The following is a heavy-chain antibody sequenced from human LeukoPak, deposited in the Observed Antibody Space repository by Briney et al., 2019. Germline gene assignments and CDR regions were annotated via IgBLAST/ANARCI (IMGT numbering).Heavy chain of an antibody. Sequence: GGSLRLSCAASGFTFSSYEMNWVRQAPGKGLEWVSYISSSGGTINYADSVKGRFTISRDTAKNSLYLQMNSLRAGDTAVYYCARGVWGRSGYSVGYWGQGTLVTVSS. CDR3: ARGVWGRSGYSVGY. V-gene: IGHV3-48*03. J-gene: IGHJ4*02. D-gene: IGHD3-22*01. CDR2: ISSSGGTI. CDR1: GFTFSSYE.